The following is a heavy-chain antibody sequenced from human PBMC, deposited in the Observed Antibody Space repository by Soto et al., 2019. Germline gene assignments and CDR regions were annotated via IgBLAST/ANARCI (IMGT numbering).Heavy chain of an antibody. J-gene: IGHJ4*02. D-gene: IGHD2-15*01. CDR3: AKDSKTRHIVVVVAPNPDY. Sequence: QVQLVESGGGVVQPGRSLRLSCAASGFTFSSYGMHWVRQAPGKGLEWVAVISYDGSNKYYADSVKGRFTISRDNSKNTLYLQINSLRAEDTAVYYCAKDSKTRHIVVVVAPNPDYWGQGTLVTVSS. V-gene: IGHV3-30*18. CDR2: ISYDGSNK. CDR1: GFTFSSYG.